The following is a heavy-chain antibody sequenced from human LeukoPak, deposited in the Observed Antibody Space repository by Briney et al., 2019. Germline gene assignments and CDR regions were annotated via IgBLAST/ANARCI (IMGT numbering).Heavy chain of an antibody. D-gene: IGHD2-2*01. V-gene: IGHV1-69*01. J-gene: IGHJ3*02. CDR3: ALQLPHAFDI. CDR1: GGTFSSYA. CDR2: IIPIFGTA. Sequence: GASVTVSCKASGGTFSSYAISWVRQAPGQGLEWMGGIIPIFGTANYAQKFQGRVTITADESTSTAYMELSSLRSEDTAVYYCALQLPHAFDIWGQGTMVTVSS.